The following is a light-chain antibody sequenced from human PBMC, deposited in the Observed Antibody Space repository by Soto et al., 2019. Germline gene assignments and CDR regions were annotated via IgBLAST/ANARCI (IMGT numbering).Light chain of an antibody. Sequence: DIQMTQFPSTLAASVGARFTVSCRASQSISRWLAWYQQTPGKAPQLLIYDVSNLGSGVQSRFSGSGSGTEFTLTISSLQPDDFATYYCQQYNSFWTFGQGTKVDI. CDR1: QSISRW. CDR2: DVS. V-gene: IGKV1-5*01. CDR3: QQYNSFWT. J-gene: IGKJ1*01.